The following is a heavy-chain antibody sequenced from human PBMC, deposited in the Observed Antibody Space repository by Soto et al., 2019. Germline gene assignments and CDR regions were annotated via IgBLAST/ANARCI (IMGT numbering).Heavy chain of an antibody. Sequence: EVQLVESGGGLVQPGRSLRLSCAASGFTFDDYAMHWVRQAPGKGLEWVSGISWNSGSIGYADSVKGRFTISRDNSKNYLYLQMSTLRAEDTGLYYCAKDYYDSSGYYHHWGQGTLVTVSS. J-gene: IGHJ4*02. CDR2: ISWNSGSI. V-gene: IGHV3-9*01. CDR1: GFTFDDYA. D-gene: IGHD3-22*01. CDR3: AKDYYDSSGYYHH.